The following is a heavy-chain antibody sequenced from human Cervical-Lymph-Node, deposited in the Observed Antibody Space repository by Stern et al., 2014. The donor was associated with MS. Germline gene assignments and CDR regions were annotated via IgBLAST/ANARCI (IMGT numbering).Heavy chain of an antibody. J-gene: IGHJ2*01. CDR3: ARHRGRMWYFDL. D-gene: IGHD1-26*01. CDR1: GGSITTYY. Sequence: QVQLQESGPGLVKASETLSLTCTVSGGSITTYYWSWIRQPPGKGLEWIGYIYYSGSTNYNPSLKSRVTISVDMSNNQFSLTLTSVTAADTAVYYCARHRGRMWYFDLWGRGTLVTVSS. V-gene: IGHV4-59*08. CDR2: IYYSGST.